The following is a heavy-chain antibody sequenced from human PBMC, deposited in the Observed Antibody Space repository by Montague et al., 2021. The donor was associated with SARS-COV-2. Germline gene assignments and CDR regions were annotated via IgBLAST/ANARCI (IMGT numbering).Heavy chain of an antibody. CDR3: AKAPDGGCSSTSCYLPNWFDP. Sequence: SLRLSFAASGFPFSSYAMTWVRQAPGKGLEWVSTINSNDVSTYYADSVKGRFTISRDNSKNTLYLQMSSLRAEDTAVYYCAKAPDGGCSSTSCYLPNWFDPWGQGTLVTVSS. CDR1: GFPFSSYA. D-gene: IGHD2-2*01. J-gene: IGHJ5*02. CDR2: INSNDVST. V-gene: IGHV3-23*01.